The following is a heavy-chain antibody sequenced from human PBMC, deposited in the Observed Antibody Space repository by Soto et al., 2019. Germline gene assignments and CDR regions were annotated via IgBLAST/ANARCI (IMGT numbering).Heavy chain of an antibody. CDR1: GGSFSGYY. CDR2: INHSGST. CDR3: ARVGVWSGLDY. D-gene: IGHD3-10*01. V-gene: IGHV4-34*01. J-gene: IGHJ4*02. Sequence: LSLTCAVYGGSFSGYYWSWIRQPPGKGLEWIGEINHSGSTNYNPSLKSRVTISVDTSKNQFSLKLSSVTAADTAVYYCARVGVWSGLDYWGQGTLVTVSS.